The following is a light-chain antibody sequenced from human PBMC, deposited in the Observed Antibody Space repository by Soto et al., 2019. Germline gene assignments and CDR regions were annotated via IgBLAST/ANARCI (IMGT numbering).Light chain of an antibody. CDR3: QQYATSPRT. CDR2: SAF. Sequence: EIVLTQSPATLSVSPGERATLSCRASQSISNNLAWYQQKPGQAPRLVIYSAFTRATGIPARFSGSGSGTDFTLTISRLEPEDFAVYYCQQYATSPRTFGQGTKVDIK. CDR1: QSISNN. V-gene: IGKV3-15*01. J-gene: IGKJ1*01.